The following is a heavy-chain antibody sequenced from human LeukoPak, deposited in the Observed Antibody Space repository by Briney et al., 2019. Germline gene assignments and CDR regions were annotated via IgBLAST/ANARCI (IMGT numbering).Heavy chain of an antibody. CDR2: INYSGST. CDR3: ARGLTDFDY. D-gene: IGHD3-16*01. CDR1: GGSISRKY. Sequence: SETLSLTCTVSGGSISRKYWSWIRQPPGKGLEWIGYINYSGSTNYNPSLKSRVTISVDTSKNQFSLKLSSVTAADTAVYYCARGLTDFDYWGQGTLVTVSS. V-gene: IGHV4-59*01. J-gene: IGHJ4*02.